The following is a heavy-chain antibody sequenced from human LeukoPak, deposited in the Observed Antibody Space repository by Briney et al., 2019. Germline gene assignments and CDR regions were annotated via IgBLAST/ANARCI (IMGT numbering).Heavy chain of an antibody. D-gene: IGHD4-17*01. CDR2: ISGSGGST. V-gene: IGHV3-23*01. CDR1: GFTFTSYA. Sequence: GGSLRLSCAASGFTFTSYAMSWVRQAPGQGLEWVSAISGSGGSTYYADSVKGRFTISRDNSKNTLYLQMNSLRAEDTAVYYCANKDYGDYLDYWGQGTLVTVSS. J-gene: IGHJ4*02. CDR3: ANKDYGDYLDY.